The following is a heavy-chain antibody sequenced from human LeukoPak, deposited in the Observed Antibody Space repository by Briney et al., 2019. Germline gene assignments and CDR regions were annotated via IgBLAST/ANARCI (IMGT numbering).Heavy chain of an antibody. D-gene: IGHD6-13*01. CDR3: ASGPYPAAGTDHQFDY. Sequence: RPSETLSLTCTVSGASISSYYWSWIRQPPGKGLEWIGYIYYSGSTKYNPSLKSRVTISVDTSKNQFSLKLCSVTAADTAVYYCASGPYPAAGTDHQFDYWGQGTLVTVSS. J-gene: IGHJ4*02. CDR1: GASISSYY. CDR2: IYYSGST. V-gene: IGHV4-59*01.